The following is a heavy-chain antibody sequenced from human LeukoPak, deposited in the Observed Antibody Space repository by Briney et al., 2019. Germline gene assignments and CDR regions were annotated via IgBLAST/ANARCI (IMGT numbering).Heavy chain of an antibody. V-gene: IGHV4-59*01. D-gene: IGHD3-22*01. CDR3: AREGVWFAGLSSGCGVLDP. Sequence: SETLSLTCTVSGGSISSYYWSWIRQPPGKGLEWIGYIYYSGSTNYNPSLKSRVTISVDTSKNQFSLKLSSVTAADTAVYYCAREGVWFAGLSSGCGVLDPWGQGTLVTVSS. CDR1: GGSISSYY. J-gene: IGHJ5*02. CDR2: IYYSGST.